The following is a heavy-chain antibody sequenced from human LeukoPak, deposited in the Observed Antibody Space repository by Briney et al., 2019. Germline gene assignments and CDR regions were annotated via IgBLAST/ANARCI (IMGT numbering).Heavy chain of an antibody. J-gene: IGHJ3*02. Sequence: GGSLRLSCAAAGFSFSSHAMSWVRQAPGKGLEWVSYVSGSGGTTYYADSVKGRFTISRENSKSTLYLQVNSLGVEDTAVYYCAKDRFCSGAGCSDAFDIWGQGTMVTVSS. V-gene: IGHV3-23*01. CDR3: AKDRFCSGAGCSDAFDI. CDR2: VSGSGGTT. CDR1: GFSFSSHA. D-gene: IGHD2-15*01.